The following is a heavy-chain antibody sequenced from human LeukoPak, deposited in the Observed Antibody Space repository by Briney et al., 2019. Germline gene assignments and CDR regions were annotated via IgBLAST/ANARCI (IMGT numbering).Heavy chain of an antibody. J-gene: IGHJ3*02. CDR2: VIPIFGTA. CDR1: GGTFGGSA. V-gene: IGHV1-69*13. CDR3: ARAIVAVTTPNGAFGI. D-gene: IGHD4-11*01. Sequence: ASVKVSCKASGGTFGGSAISWVRQAPGQGLEWMGGVIPIFGTANYAQKFQGRVTITADESTSTAYMELNSLRSEDSAVYYCARAIVAVTTPNGAFGIWGQGTMVTVSS.